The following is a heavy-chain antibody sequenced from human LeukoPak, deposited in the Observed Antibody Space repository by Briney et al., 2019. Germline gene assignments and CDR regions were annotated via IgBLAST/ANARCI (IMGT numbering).Heavy chain of an antibody. J-gene: IGHJ4*02. CDR3: ARRRAYCSSTSCYILDY. CDR2: ISGSSSYI. D-gene: IGHD2-2*02. V-gene: IGHV3-21*01. CDR1: GFTFSSYS. Sequence: GGSLRLSCAASGFTFSSYSMNWVRQAPGKGLEWVSSISGSSSYIYYADSVKGRFTISRDNAKNSLYLQMNSLRAEDTAVYYCARRRAYCSSTSCYILDYWGQGTLVTVSS.